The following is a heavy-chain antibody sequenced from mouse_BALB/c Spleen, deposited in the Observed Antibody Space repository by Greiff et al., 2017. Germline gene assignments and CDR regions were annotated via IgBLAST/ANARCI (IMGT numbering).Heavy chain of an antibody. CDR2: INPSNGGT. V-gene: IGHV1S81*02. CDR3: ARWRYDEGFDY. D-gene: IGHD2-14*01. CDR1: GYTFTSYY. J-gene: IGHJ2*01. Sequence: QVHVKQSGAELVKPGASVKLSCKASGYTFTSYYMYWVKQRPGQGLEWIGEINPSNGGTNFNEKFKSKATLTVDKSSSTAYMQLSSLTSEDSAVYYCARWRYDEGFDYWGQGTTLTVSS.